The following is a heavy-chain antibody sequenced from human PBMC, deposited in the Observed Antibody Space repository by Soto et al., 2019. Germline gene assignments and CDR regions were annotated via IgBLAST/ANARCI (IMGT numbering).Heavy chain of an antibody. V-gene: IGHV3-7*01. J-gene: IGHJ6*02. D-gene: IGHD1-26*01. CDR2: IKQDGTEK. Sequence: GGSLRLSCAASGFTFSTYWMSWVRRTPGKGLEWVANIKQDGTEKYYVDSVRGRLTVSRDNAKSSLYLQMNSLRVEDTAVYYCTTSPHRDSERVFVWGQGTTVTVSS. CDR3: TTSPHRDSERVFV. CDR1: GFTFSTYW.